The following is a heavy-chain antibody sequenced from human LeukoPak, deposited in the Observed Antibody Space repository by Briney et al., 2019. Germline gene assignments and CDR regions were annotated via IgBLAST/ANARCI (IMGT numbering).Heavy chain of an antibody. V-gene: IGHV3-21*01. J-gene: IGHJ4*02. CDR2: ISGSGGST. D-gene: IGHD4-17*01. CDR3: ASSTGDY. Sequence: GGSLRLSCAASGFTFSDAWMNWVRQAPGKGLEWVSAISGSGGSTYYADSVKGRFTISRDNAKNSLYLQMNSLRAEDTAVYYCASSTGDYWGQGTLVTVSS. CDR1: GFTFSDAW.